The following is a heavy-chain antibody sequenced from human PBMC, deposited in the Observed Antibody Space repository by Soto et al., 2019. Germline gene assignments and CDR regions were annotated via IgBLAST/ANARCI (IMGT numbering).Heavy chain of an antibody. Sequence: QVQLVESGGGVVQPGRSLRLSCAASGFTFSSYGMHWVRQAPGKGLEWVAVIWYDGSNKYYADSVKGRFTISRDNSKNTLYLQMNGLRAEDTAVYYCARDGTVTTGIDYWGQGTLVTVSS. V-gene: IGHV3-33*01. D-gene: IGHD4-17*01. CDR2: IWYDGSNK. CDR3: ARDGTVTTGIDY. J-gene: IGHJ4*02. CDR1: GFTFSSYG.